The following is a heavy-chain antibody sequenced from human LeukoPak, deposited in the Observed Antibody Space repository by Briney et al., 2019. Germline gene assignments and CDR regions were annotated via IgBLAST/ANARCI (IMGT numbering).Heavy chain of an antibody. CDR2: ISAYNGNT. CDR1: GYTFTSYG. J-gene: IGHJ4*02. V-gene: IGHV1-18*01. CDR3: ARTESKLNNYYYGSIDY. Sequence: GASVKVSCKASGYTFTSYGISWVRQAPGQGLEWMGWISAYNGNTNYAPKLQGRVTMTTDTSTSTAYMELRSLRSDDTAVYYCARTESKLNNYYYGSIDYWGQGTLVTVSS. D-gene: IGHD3-10*01.